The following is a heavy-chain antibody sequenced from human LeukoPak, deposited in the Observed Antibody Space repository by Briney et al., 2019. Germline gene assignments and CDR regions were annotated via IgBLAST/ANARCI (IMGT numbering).Heavy chain of an antibody. Sequence: ETLSLTCTVSGGSISSSSYYWGWIRQPPGKGLEWIGSIFYSGSTYYNPSLKSRVTISVDTSKNQFSLKLTSVTAADTAVYYCAREPRYCGGGNCYRGGYMDVWGKGTTVTVSS. J-gene: IGHJ6*03. CDR3: AREPRYCGGGNCYRGGYMDV. D-gene: IGHD2-15*01. CDR2: IFYSGST. V-gene: IGHV4-39*07. CDR1: GGSISSSSYY.